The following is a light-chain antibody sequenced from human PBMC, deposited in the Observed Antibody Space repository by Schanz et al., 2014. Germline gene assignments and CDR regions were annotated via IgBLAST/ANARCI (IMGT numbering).Light chain of an antibody. CDR2: SND. V-gene: IGLV1-47*02. J-gene: IGLJ3*02. CDR1: RSNIGSNS. Sequence: QSVLAQPPSASETPGQRISISCSGGRSNIGSNSVNWYQQLPGTAPKLLIYSNDRRPSGVPDRFSGSKSGTSASLAISGLRSEDEADYYCQSYDSSLSGWVFGGGTKLTVL. CDR3: QSYDSSLSGWV.